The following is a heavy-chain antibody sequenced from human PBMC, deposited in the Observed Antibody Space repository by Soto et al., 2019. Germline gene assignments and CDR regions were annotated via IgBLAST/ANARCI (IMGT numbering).Heavy chain of an antibody. CDR1: GFTFSSYG. CDR2: IWYDGSNK. D-gene: IGHD4-17*01. J-gene: IGHJ4*02. V-gene: IGHV3-33*01. CDR3: ARGTDYGEY. Sequence: QVQLVESGGGVVKPGRSLRLSCAASGFTFSSYGMHWVSQAPGKGLEWVALIWYDGSNKYYADSVKGRFSISRDNSKNTLYLHMNSLRAEDTAVYYCARGTDYGEYWGQGTLVTVSS.